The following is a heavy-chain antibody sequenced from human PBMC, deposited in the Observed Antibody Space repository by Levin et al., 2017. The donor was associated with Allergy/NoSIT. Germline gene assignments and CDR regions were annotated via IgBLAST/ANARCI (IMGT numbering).Heavy chain of an antibody. D-gene: IGHD6-13*01. CDR3: ASSPAAGTSAMDY. V-gene: IGHV1-18*01. J-gene: IGHJ4*02. CDR1: GYTFTSYG. Sequence: GESLKISCKASGYTFTSYGISWVRQAPGQGLEWMGWISAYNGNTNYAQKLQGRVTMTTDTSTSTAYMELRSLRSDDTAVYYCASSPAAGTSAMDYWGQGTLVTVSS. CDR2: ISAYNGNT.